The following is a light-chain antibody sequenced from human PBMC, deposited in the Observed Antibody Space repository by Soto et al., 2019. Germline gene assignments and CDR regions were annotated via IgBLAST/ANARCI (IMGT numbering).Light chain of an antibody. J-gene: IGKJ3*01. CDR2: LGS. V-gene: IGKV2-28*01. CDR3: MPALQTPT. Sequence: DLVMTQSPLSLPVTPGEPASISCRSSQSLLHSNGYNYLDWYLQKPGQSPQLLIYLGSNRASGVLDRLSGSGSGTYFTLKSSRVEAEDVGVYYCMPALQTPTFGHGTKVDIK. CDR1: QSLLHSNGYNY.